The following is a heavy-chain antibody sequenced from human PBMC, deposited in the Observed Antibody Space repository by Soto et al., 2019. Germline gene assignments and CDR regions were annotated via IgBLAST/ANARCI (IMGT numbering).Heavy chain of an antibody. V-gene: IGHV4-31*03. D-gene: IGHD2-15*01. CDR2: IYYSGST. J-gene: IGHJ4*02. Sequence: QVQLQQSGPGLVKPSQTLSLTCTVSGGSISSGSYYWSWIRQHPGKGREWIGYIYYSGSTYYNPSPKSRVTISVDTSKNQFSLKLSSVTAADTAVYYCARGYCSGGSCYGGAYWGQGTLVTVSS. CDR1: GGSISSGSYY. CDR3: ARGYCSGGSCYGGAY.